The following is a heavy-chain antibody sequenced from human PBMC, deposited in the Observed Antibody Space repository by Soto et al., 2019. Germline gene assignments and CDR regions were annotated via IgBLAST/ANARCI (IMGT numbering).Heavy chain of an antibody. D-gene: IGHD1-7*01. J-gene: IGHJ5*02. CDR1: GGSISSGDYY. Sequence: PSETLSLTCTVSGGSISSGDYYWSWIRQPPGKGLEWIGYIYYSGSTYYNPSLKSRVTISVDTSKNQFSLKLSSVTAADTAVYYCAREYNSLTGTITDWFDPWGQGTLVTVSS. CDR3: AREYNSLTGTITDWFDP. V-gene: IGHV4-30-4*01. CDR2: IYYSGST.